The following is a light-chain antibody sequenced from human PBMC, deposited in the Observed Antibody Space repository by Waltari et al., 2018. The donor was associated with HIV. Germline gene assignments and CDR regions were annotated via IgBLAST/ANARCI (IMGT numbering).Light chain of an antibody. V-gene: IGLV1-44*01. CDR2: SNN. CDR3: AAWDDSLNGYYV. J-gene: IGLJ1*01. Sequence: QSVLTPPPSASGTPGQRVTLPCSGRSSNIGSTTVNWYQQFPGMAPKLLIYSNNQRPSGVPDRFSGSKSGTSASLAISGLQSEDEGDYYCAAWDDSLNGYYVFGTGTKVTVL. CDR1: SSNIGSTT.